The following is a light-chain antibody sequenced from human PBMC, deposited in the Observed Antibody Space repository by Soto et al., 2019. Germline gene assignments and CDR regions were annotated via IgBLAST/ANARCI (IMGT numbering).Light chain of an antibody. CDR1: QSVSSN. J-gene: IGKJ1*01. V-gene: IGKV3D-15*01. CDR2: GAS. Sequence: EIVMTQPPATLSVSPGERATLSCRASQSVSSNLAWYQQNPGQAPRLLIYGASTRATGIPARFSGSGSGTEFTLTISSLQSDDLAVYYCQQYNDWPPTFGQGTKVDIK. CDR3: QQYNDWPPT.